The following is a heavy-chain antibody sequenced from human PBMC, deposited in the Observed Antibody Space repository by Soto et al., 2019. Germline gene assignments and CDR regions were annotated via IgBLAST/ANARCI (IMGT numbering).Heavy chain of an antibody. Sequence: GGSLRLSCAASGFTYSTCAMHWVRQAPCKGLEWVAVISYDGNNKFYADSVKGRFTISRDSTKQTLYLQMNSLRPDDTAMYYCARDGVSSTECTCNYGNYYDYWGQGALDTVSS. D-gene: IGHD3-16*01. CDR2: ISYDGNNK. CDR1: GFTYSTCA. V-gene: IGHV3-30-3*01. CDR3: ARDGVSSTECTCNYGNYYDY. J-gene: IGHJ4*02.